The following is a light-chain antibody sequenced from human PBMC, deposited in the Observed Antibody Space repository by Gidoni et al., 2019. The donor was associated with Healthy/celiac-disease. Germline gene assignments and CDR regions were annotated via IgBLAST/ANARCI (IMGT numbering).Light chain of an antibody. V-gene: IGLV2-14*01. CDR3: SSYTSSSTYYV. CDR2: DVS. Sequence: QSALTQPASVSGSPGPSITIPCTGTSCDVGGYNYVSWYQQHPGKAPKLMIYDVSNRPSGVSNRFSGSKSGNTASLTISGLQAEDEADYYCSSYTSSSTYYVFGTGTKVTVL. J-gene: IGLJ1*01. CDR1: SCDVGGYNY.